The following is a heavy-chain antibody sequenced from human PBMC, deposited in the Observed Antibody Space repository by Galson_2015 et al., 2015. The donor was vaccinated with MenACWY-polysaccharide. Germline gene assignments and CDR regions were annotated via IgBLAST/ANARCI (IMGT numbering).Heavy chain of an antibody. V-gene: IGHV4-34*01. CDR3: ARPGYCSSTICTGHMDV. D-gene: IGHD2-2*01. CDR1: GESFSNYY. CDR2: IDFRGRT. Sequence: SETLSLTCAVYGESFSNYYWNWIRQAPGKGLEWTGGIDFRGRTRYNPSLKSRVTISVDTSKNQFSLHVRSVTAADTAVYFCARPGYCSSTICTGHMDVWGQGTTVTVSS. J-gene: IGHJ6*02.